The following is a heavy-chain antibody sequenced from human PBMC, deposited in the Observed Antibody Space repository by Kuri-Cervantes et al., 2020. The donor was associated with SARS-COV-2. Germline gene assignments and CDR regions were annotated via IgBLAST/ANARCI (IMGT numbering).Heavy chain of an antibody. Sequence: GGSLRLSCAASGFTFSSYAMSWVRQAPGKGLEWVSAISGSGGSTYYADSVKGRFTISRDNSKNTLYLQMNSLRAEDTAVYYCTTVPGVLEWLLFMAYWGQGTLVTVSS. J-gene: IGHJ4*02. D-gene: IGHD3-3*01. V-gene: IGHV3-23*01. CDR2: ISGSGGST. CDR3: TTVPGVLEWLLFMAY. CDR1: GFTFSSYA.